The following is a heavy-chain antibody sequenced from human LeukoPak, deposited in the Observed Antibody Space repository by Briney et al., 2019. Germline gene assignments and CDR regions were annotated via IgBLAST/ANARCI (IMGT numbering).Heavy chain of an antibody. CDR3: ARVKASYGDFDY. D-gene: IGHD5-18*01. J-gene: IGHJ4*02. CDR2: ISGYNDNT. CDR1: GYTFTSYG. V-gene: IGHV1-18*01. Sequence: ASVKVSCKTSGYTFTSYGIIWVRQAPGQGLEWMGWISGYNDNTKYTQKLQGRVTMTTDTSTSTAYMELRSLRSDDTAVYYCARVKASYGDFDYWGQGTLVTVSS.